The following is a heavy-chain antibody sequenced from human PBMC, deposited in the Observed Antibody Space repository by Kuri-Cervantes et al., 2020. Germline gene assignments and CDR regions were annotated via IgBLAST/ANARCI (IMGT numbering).Heavy chain of an antibody. CDR1: GYSINSDSY. J-gene: IGHJ6*03. CDR3: ARDQYFYYMDV. Sequence: SETLSLTCGISGYSINSDSYWGWIRQPPGKGLEWIGSIYHSGSTYYNPSLKSRVTISVDSSKNHFSLKVSSVTAADTAVYFCARDQYFYYMDVWGKGTAVTVSS. CDR2: IYHSGST. V-gene: IGHV4-38-2*02.